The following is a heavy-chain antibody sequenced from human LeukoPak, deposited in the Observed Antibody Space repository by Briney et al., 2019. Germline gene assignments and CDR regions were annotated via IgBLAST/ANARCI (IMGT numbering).Heavy chain of an antibody. CDR3: AKEKDIVATGLVDY. CDR2: ISSSGSTI. J-gene: IGHJ4*02. V-gene: IGHV3-11*04. D-gene: IGHD5-12*01. CDR1: GFTFSDYY. Sequence: GGSQRLSCAASGFTFSDYYMSWIRQAPGKGLEWVSYISSSGSTIYYADSVKGRFTISRDNAKNSLYLQMNSLRAEDTAVYYCAKEKDIVATGLVDYWGQGTLVTVSS.